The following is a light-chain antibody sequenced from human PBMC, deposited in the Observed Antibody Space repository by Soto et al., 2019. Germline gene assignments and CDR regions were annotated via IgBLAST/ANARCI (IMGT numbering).Light chain of an antibody. CDR3: QQYNGWPIT. CDR2: GAS. Sequence: EIVMTQSPGTLSVSPGERVTLSCRASQSVGNNLAWHQQKPGRAPRLLIYGASTRATGFPARFSGSGSGTEFTLTISSLQSEDFAVYYCQQYNGWPITFGQGTRLEIK. J-gene: IGKJ5*01. V-gene: IGKV3-15*01. CDR1: QSVGNN.